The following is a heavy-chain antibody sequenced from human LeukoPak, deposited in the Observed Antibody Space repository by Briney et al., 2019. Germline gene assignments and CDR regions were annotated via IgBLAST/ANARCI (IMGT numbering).Heavy chain of an antibody. J-gene: IGHJ6*03. CDR1: GFTFSSYV. D-gene: IGHD3-3*01. CDR2: ISYDGSNE. V-gene: IGHV3-30*04. Sequence: GGSLRLSCAASGFTFSSYVMHWVRQAPGKGLEWVAIISYDGSNEYYADSVKGRFTISRDNSKNTLYLQMNSLRAEDTAVYYCAKGPPTIFGYYMDVWGKGTTVTVSS. CDR3: AKGPPTIFGYYMDV.